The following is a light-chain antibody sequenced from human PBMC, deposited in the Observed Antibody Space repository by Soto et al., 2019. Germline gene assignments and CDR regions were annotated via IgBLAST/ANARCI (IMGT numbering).Light chain of an antibody. CDR1: QSISSW. V-gene: IGKV1-5*03. Sequence: EIQMTQFPSTLSTSVGDRVTITCRASQSISSWLAWYQQKPGKAPKLLIYKASSLESGVPSRFSGSGSGTEFTLTINSLQPDDFATYYCQQYNTYPTFGGGTKVEIK. CDR2: KAS. CDR3: QQYNTYPT. J-gene: IGKJ4*01.